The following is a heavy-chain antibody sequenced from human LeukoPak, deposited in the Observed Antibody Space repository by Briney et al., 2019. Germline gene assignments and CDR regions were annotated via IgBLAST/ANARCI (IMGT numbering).Heavy chain of an antibody. J-gene: IGHJ4*02. CDR3: ARDEYYYDSRGYSYYFDY. CDR1: GGSLSSSKW. D-gene: IGHD3-22*01. V-gene: IGHV4-4*02. CDR2: VYHSGST. Sequence: SETLSLTCVVSGGSLSSSKWWSWVRQPPGKGLEWIGEVYHSGSTNYNPSLKSRVTISADTSKNQFSLKLSSVTAADTAVYYCARDEYYYDSRGYSYYFDYWGQGTLVTVSS.